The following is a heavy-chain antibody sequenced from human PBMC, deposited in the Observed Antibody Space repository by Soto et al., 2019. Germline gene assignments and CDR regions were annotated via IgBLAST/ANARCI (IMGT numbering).Heavy chain of an antibody. CDR2: ISAYNGNT. Sequence: QVQLVQSGAEVKKPGASVKVSCKASGYTFTTYYISWARQAPGQGLERMGGISAYNGNTKYAQKLQGRVTMTTDTSTSTAYMELRSLGADETSVYYCARDNPPLGVWGQGTTVTVSS. CDR1: GYTFTTYY. J-gene: IGHJ6*02. D-gene: IGHD3-16*01. CDR3: ARDNPPLGV. V-gene: IGHV1-18*01.